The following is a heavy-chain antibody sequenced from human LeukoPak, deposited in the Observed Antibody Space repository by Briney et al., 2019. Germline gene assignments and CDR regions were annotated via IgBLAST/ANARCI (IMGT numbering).Heavy chain of an antibody. CDR2: ISSSSSHI. CDR3: ARDTRFGALYDSSYHGMDV. CDR1: GFILSTYS. V-gene: IGHV3-21*01. D-gene: IGHD3-10*01. J-gene: IGHJ6*04. Sequence: SGGSLRLSCAASGFILSTYSMNWVRQAPGRGLEWVSSISSSSSHIYYADSVKGRLTISRDNAKNSLYLQIYSLRAQDTAVYYCARDTRFGALYDSSYHGMDVWGKGTTVTVSS.